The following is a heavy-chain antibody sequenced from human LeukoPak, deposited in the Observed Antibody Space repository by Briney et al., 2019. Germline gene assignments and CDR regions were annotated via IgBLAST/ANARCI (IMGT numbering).Heavy chain of an antibody. D-gene: IGHD3-22*01. J-gene: IGHJ4*02. CDR3: ARDGGYYYDSSGVLDY. CDR2: IIPIFGTA. CDR1: GYTFTSYG. Sequence: SVKVSCKASGYTFTSYGISWVRQAPGQGLEWMGGIIPIFGTANYAQKFQGRVTITADESTSTAYMELSSLRSEDTAVYYCARDGGYYYDSSGVLDYWGQGTLVTVSS. V-gene: IGHV1-69*13.